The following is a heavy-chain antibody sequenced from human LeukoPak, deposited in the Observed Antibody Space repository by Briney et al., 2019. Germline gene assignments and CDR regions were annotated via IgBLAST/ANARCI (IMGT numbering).Heavy chain of an antibody. V-gene: IGHV4-39*01. CDR1: GGSISSSSYY. D-gene: IGHD2-15*01. CDR3: ASDIVVGRLGI. CDR2: IYYSGRN. J-gene: IGHJ3*02. Sequence: SETLSLTCTVSGGSISSSSYYWGWIRQPRGKGLEWIGSIYYSGRNYYNPSRKSRFTISVDTSKNQFSLKLSSVTAADTAVYYCASDIVVGRLGIWGQGTMVTVSS.